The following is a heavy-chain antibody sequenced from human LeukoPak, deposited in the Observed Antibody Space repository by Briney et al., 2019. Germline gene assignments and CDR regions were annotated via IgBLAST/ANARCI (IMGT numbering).Heavy chain of an antibody. CDR2: ISSSSSYI. CDR1: GFTFSSYS. CDR3: ARVPVGQYSYDS. D-gene: IGHD5-18*01. J-gene: IGHJ5*02. Sequence: GGSLRLSCAASGFTFSSYSMNWVRQAPGKGLEWVSSISSSSSYIYYADSVKGRFTISRDNAKNTLYLQMNTLRAEDTAVYYCARVPVGQYSYDSWGQGSLVTVSS. V-gene: IGHV3-21*01.